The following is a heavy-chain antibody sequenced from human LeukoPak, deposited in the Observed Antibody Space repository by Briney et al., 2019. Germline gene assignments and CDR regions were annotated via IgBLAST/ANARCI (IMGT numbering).Heavy chain of an antibody. CDR1: RGTFSSYA. V-gene: IGHV1-69*13. J-gene: IGHJ4*02. D-gene: IGHD3-10*01. CDR2: IIPIFGTA. CDR3: ATLQGPLLWFGEQTFDY. Sequence: SVKVSCKASRGTFSSYAISWVRQAPGQGLEWMGGIIPIFGTANYAQKFQGRVTITADESTSTAYMELSSLRSEDTAVYYCATLQGPLLWFGEQTFDYWGQGTLVTVSS.